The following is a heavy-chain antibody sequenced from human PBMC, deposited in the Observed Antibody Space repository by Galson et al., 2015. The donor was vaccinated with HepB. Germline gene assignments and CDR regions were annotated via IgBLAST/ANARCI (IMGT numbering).Heavy chain of an antibody. J-gene: IGHJ4*02. V-gene: IGHV3-21*01. D-gene: IGHD5-12*01. CDR2: ISSSSNYI. Sequence: SLRLSCAASGFTFSSYSMNWGRQAPGKGLEWVSSISSSSNYIYHADSVKGRFTISRDNAKNSLYLQMNSLRAEDTAVYYCMSYRDDYLRGGDWGQGTLVIVSS. CDR1: GFTFSSYS. CDR3: MSYRDDYLRGGD.